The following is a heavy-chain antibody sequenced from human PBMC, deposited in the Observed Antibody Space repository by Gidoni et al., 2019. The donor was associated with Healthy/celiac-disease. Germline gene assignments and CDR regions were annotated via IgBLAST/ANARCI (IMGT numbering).Heavy chain of an antibody. J-gene: IGHJ5*02. Sequence: QVQLVQSGAEVKKPGASVKVSCKASGYTFTSYDINWVRQATGQGLEWMGWMNPNSGNTGYAQKFQGRVTMTRNTSISTAYMELSSLRSEDTAVYYCARGRHSRGYCSSTSCYPTNWFDPWGQGTLVTVSS. D-gene: IGHD2-2*01. CDR2: MNPNSGNT. CDR3: ARGRHSRGYCSSTSCYPTNWFDP. V-gene: IGHV1-8*01. CDR1: GYTFTSYD.